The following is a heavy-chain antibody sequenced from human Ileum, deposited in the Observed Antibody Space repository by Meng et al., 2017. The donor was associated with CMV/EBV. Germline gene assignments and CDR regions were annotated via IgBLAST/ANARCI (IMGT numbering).Heavy chain of an antibody. CDR1: GFTFSSYW. CDR3: ARDPTFGGYDILTGYYIGY. Sequence: GESLKISCAASGFTFSSYWMSWVRQAPGKGLEWVANIKQDGSEKYYVDSVKGRFTISRDNAKNSLYLQMNSLRAEDTAVYYCARDPTFGGYDILTGYYIGYWAQGTLVTSPQ. D-gene: IGHD3-9*01. V-gene: IGHV3-7*01. J-gene: IGHJ4*02. CDR2: IKQDGSEK.